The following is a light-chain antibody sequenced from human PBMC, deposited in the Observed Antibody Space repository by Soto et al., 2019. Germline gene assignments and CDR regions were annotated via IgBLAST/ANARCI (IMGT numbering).Light chain of an antibody. J-gene: IGLJ3*02. CDR1: SGHSSYI. Sequence: QPVLTQSSSASASLGSSVKLTCTLSSGHSSYIIAWHQQQPGKAPRYLMKLEGRGSYNKGSGVPDRFSGSSSGADRYLTISNLQFEGEADYYCETWDSNNWVFGGGTKLTVL. CDR2: LEGRGSY. V-gene: IGLV4-60*02. CDR3: ETWDSNNWV.